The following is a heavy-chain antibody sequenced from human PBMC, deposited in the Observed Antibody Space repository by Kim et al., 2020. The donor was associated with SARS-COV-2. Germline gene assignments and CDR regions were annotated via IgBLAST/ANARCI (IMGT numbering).Heavy chain of an antibody. CDR2: FDPEDGET. CDR3: ATGTPYYDSSGYHGWFDP. D-gene: IGHD3-22*01. Sequence: ASVKVSCKVSGYTLTELSMHWVRQAPGKGLEWMGGFDPEDGETIYAQKFQGRVTMTEDTSTDTAYMELSSLRSEDTAVYHCATGTPYYDSSGYHGWFDPWGQGTLVTVSS. J-gene: IGHJ5*02. V-gene: IGHV1-24*01. CDR1: GYTLTELS.